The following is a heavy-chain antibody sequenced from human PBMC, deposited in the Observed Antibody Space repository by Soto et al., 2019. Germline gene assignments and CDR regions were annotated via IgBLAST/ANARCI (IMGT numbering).Heavy chain of an antibody. J-gene: IGHJ5*02. CDR3: ARVTLKAGNWFDP. CDR1: GYTFTDYF. Sequence: QVQLVQSGAEVKKPGASVKVSCKTSGYTFTDYFIHWVRQAPGQGFEWMGWINPKSRGTNYAQKFQGRVTMTRDTSNSTAYMELRGLTSDDTAVYYCARVTLKAGNWFDPWGQGPLVTVSS. CDR2: INPKSRGT. V-gene: IGHV1-2*02.